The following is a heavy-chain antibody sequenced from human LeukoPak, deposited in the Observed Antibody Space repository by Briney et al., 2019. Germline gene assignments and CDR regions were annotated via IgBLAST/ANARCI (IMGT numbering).Heavy chain of an antibody. V-gene: IGHV3-30*18. CDR2: ISYDGTKN. D-gene: IGHD2-2*01. CDR3: AQGPWLGYCDSTACYGGHYFDN. CDR1: GSTFSSYG. Sequence: GRSLRLSCAAFGSTFSSYGMRWVRQAPGKGLEWVAVISYDGTKNYYTDSAKGRFTISRDNSKNTLYLQMNSLRAEDTAVYFCAQGPWLGYCDSTACYGGHYFDNWGQGTLVTVSS. J-gene: IGHJ4*02.